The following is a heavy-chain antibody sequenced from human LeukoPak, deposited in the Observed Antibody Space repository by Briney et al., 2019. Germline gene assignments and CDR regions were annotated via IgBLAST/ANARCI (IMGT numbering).Heavy chain of an antibody. CDR3: ARAGFLTGYFLDY. V-gene: IGHV3-66*01. CDR1: GFTVSSNY. CDR2: IYSGGST. J-gene: IGHJ4*02. Sequence: GGSLRLSCAASGFTVSSNYMGWVRQAPGKGLEWVSVIYSGGSTYYADSVKGRFTISRDNSKNTLSLQMNSLRAEDTAVYYCARAGFLTGYFLDYWGQGTLVTVSS. D-gene: IGHD3-9*01.